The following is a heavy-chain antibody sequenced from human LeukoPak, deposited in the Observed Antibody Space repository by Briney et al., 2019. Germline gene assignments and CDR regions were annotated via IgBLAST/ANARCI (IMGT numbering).Heavy chain of an antibody. D-gene: IGHD2-2*01. J-gene: IGHJ4*02. CDR1: GESFSGYY. CDR2: INHSGST. V-gene: IGHV4-34*01. CDR3: ASTERCSTTCPLDY. Sequence: SETLSLTCTVYGESFSGYYWSWIRQPPGKGLEWIGEINHSGSTNHNPSLKSRVIISLDTSKNQFSLKLSSMTAADTAVYYCASTERCSTTCPLDYWGQGTLVTVSS.